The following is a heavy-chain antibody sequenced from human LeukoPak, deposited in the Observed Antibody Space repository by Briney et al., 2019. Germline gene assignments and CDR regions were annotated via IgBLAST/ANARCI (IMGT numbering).Heavy chain of an antibody. CDR1: GGSVSSGSYY. V-gene: IGHV4-61*01. CDR3: ARGPPILNIVLMVYAPYYFDY. CDR2: IYYSGST. Sequence: SGTLSLTCAVSGGSVSSGSYYWSWIRQPPGKGLEWIGYIYYSGSTNYNPSLKSRVTISVDTSKNQFSLKLSSVTAADTAVYYCARGPPILNIVLMVYAPYYFDYWGQGTLVTVSS. D-gene: IGHD2-8*01. J-gene: IGHJ4*02.